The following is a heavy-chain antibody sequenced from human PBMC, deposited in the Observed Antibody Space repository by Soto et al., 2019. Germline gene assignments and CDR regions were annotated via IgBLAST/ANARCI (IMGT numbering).Heavy chain of an antibody. D-gene: IGHD3-9*01. J-gene: IGHJ3*02. V-gene: IGHV4-30-4*01. CDR2: IYFTGST. CDR3: ARELVISPDAFDI. CDR1: GGSINSNDYY. Sequence: SSETLSLTCTISGGSINSNDYYWSWIRQPPGKALEWIGYIYFTGSTYYNPSLGSRVAISIDASKNHFSLKLSSVTATDTAVYYCARELVISPDAFDIWGQGTMVTVSS.